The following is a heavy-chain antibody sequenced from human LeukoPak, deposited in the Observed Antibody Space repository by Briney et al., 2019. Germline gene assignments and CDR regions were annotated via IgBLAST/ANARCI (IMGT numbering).Heavy chain of an antibody. V-gene: IGHV3-48*04. CDR2: ISSSSSTI. Sequence: GGSLRLSCAASGFTFSSYSMTWVRQAPGKGLEWVSYISSSSSTIYYADSVKGRFTISRDNAKNSLYLQMNSLRAEDTAVYYCASPLMNWGQGTLVTVSS. CDR3: ASPLMN. D-gene: IGHD3-16*01. CDR1: GFTFSSYS. J-gene: IGHJ4*02.